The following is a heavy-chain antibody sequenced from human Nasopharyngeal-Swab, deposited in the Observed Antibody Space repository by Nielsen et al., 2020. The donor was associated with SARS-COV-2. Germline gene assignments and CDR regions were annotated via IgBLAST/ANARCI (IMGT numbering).Heavy chain of an antibody. V-gene: IGHV1-46*01. Sequence: ASAKVPCKASGYIFTSYYMHWVRQAPGQGLEWMGLINPSGGSTSYAQKFQGRVTMTRDTSTSTVYMKLSSLRSGDTAVYYCATTRPWGLNGWFDPWGQGALVTVSS. J-gene: IGHJ5*02. D-gene: IGHD1/OR15-1a*01. CDR2: INPSGGST. CDR1: GYIFTSYY. CDR3: ATTRPWGLNGWFDP.